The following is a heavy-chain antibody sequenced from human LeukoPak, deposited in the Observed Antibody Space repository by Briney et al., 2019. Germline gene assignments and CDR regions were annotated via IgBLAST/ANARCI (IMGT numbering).Heavy chain of an antibody. CDR1: GFTFTNYW. V-gene: IGHV3-74*01. J-gene: IGHJ4*02. CDR2: IKSDGSST. CDR3: ASELRLGY. Sequence: GGSLRLSCAASGFTFTNYWMHWVRQVPGKGLAWVPRIKSDGSSTHYADSVKGRFTISRDNARNTLYLQMNSLRAEDTAVYYCASELRLGYWGQGILVTVSS. D-gene: IGHD3-10*01.